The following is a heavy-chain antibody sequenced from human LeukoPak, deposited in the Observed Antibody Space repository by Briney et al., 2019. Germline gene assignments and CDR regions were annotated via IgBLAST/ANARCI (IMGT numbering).Heavy chain of an antibody. V-gene: IGHV3-23*01. CDR1: GFTFSSYA. CDR2: ISGSGGST. Sequence: GGSLRLSCAASGFTFSSYAMSWVRRAPGKGLEWVSAISGSGGSTYYADSVKGRFTISRDNSKNTLYLQMNSLRAEDTAVYYCAKGNDILTGYYPDYWGQGTLVTVSS. D-gene: IGHD3-9*01. CDR3: AKGNDILTGYYPDY. J-gene: IGHJ4*02.